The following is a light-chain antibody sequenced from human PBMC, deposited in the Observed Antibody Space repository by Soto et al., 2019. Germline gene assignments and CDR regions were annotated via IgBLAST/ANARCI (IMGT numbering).Light chain of an antibody. V-gene: IGLV2-11*01. Sequence: QSALTQPRSVSGSPGQSVTISCTGTSSDVGGYNYVSWYQQHPGKAPKLILYDVSKRPSGVPDRFSGSKSGNPASLTISGLQAETEADYYCCSYAGSYTHVFGTGTKVTVL. CDR3: CSYAGSYTHV. CDR1: SSDVGGYNY. J-gene: IGLJ1*01. CDR2: DVS.